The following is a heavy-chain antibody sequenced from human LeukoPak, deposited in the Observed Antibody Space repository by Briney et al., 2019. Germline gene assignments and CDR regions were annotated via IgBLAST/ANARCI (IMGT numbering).Heavy chain of an antibody. CDR3: ASTIVVVPAAIPYYYGMDV. CDR1: GGTFSSYA. Sequence: SVKVSCRASGGTFSSYAISWVRQAPGQGLEWMGGIIPIFGTANYAQKFQGRVTITADKSTSTAYMELSSLRSEDTAVYYCASTIVVVPAAIPYYYGMDVWGKGTTVTVSS. V-gene: IGHV1-69*06. D-gene: IGHD2-2*01. J-gene: IGHJ6*04. CDR2: IIPIFGTA.